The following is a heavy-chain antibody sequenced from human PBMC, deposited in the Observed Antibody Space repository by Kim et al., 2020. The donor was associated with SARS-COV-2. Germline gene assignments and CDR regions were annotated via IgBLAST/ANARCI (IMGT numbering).Heavy chain of an antibody. J-gene: IGHJ5*02. CDR3: ARGTFQLGFDP. D-gene: IGHD1-1*01. CDR1: GFTFSNYW. V-gene: IGHV3-74*01. CDR2: INSDGGDT. Sequence: GGSLRLSCEASGFTFSNYWMNWVRQGPGKGLVWVSRINSDGGDTHYADYVKGRFTISRDNAENTLHLQLNSLGVEDTAIYYCARGTFQLGFDPWGQGTLVTVSS.